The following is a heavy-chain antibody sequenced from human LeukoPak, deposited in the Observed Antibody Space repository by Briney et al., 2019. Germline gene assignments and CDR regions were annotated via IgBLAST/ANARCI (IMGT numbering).Heavy chain of an antibody. CDR3: ARDVVVPAAMNYFFYYYMDV. D-gene: IGHD2-2*01. J-gene: IGHJ6*03. CDR1: GFTFDDYG. V-gene: IGHV3-20*04. Sequence: PGESLRLSCAASGFTFDDYGMSWVRQAPGKGLEWVSGINWNGGSTGYADSVKGRFIISRDNAQNSLYLQMNSLRAEDSALYYCARDVVVPAAMNYFFYYYMDVWGKGTTVTVSS. CDR2: INWNGGST.